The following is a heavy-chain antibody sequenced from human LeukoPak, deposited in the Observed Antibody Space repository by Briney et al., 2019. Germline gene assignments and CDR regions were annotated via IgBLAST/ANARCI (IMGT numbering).Heavy chain of an antibody. Sequence: SVKVSCKASGGTFSSYAISWVRQAPGQGLEWMGGIIPIFGTANYAQKFQGRVTITADESTSTAYMELSSLRSEDTAVYYCARMTXSYDFWSGPGNXYXXMDXWGKGXTVT. J-gene: IGHJ6*03. CDR1: GGTFSSYA. D-gene: IGHD3-3*01. CDR3: ARMTXSYDFWSGPGNXYXXMDX. CDR2: IIPIFGTA. V-gene: IGHV1-69*13.